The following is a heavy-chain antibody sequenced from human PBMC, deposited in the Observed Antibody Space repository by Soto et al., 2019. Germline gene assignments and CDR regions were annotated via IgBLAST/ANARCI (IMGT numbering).Heavy chain of an antibody. CDR1: GFTFSSYG. J-gene: IGHJ6*02. Sequence: ESGGGVVQPGRSLRLSCAASGFTFSSYGMHWVRQAPGKGLEWVAVISYDGSNKYYADSVKGRFTISRDNSKNTLYLQMNSLRAEDTAVYYCAKDIVVVPAAMRYYYYYGMDVWGQGTTVTVSS. D-gene: IGHD2-2*01. CDR3: AKDIVVVPAAMRYYYYYGMDV. CDR2: ISYDGSNK. V-gene: IGHV3-30*18.